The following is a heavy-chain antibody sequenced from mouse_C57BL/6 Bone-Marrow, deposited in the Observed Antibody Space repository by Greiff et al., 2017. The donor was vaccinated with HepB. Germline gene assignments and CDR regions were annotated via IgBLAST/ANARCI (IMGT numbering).Heavy chain of an antibody. D-gene: IGHD1-1*01. CDR2: ISYDGSN. CDR3: ARCYGSSYPYYFDY. J-gene: IGHJ2*01. Sequence: EVKLVESGPGLVKPSQSLSLTCSVTGYSITSGYYWNWIRQFPGNKLEWMGYISYDGSNNYNPSLKNRISITRDTSKNQFFLKLNSVTTEDTATYYCARCYGSSYPYYFDYWGQGTTLTVSS. V-gene: IGHV3-6*01. CDR1: GYSITSGYY.